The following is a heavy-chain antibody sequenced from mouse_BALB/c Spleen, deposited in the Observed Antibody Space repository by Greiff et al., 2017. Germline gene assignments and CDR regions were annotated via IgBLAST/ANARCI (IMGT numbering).Heavy chain of an antibody. D-gene: IGHD1-1*01. CDR2: ISNGGGST. Sequence: DVKLVESGGGLVQPGGSLKLSCAASGFTFSSYTMSWVRQTPEKRLEWVAYISNGGGSTYYPDTVKGRFTISRDNAKNTLYLQMSSLKSEDTAMYYGARHDYYGSSGYFDVWGAGTTVTVSS. CDR3: ARHDYYGSSGYFDV. V-gene: IGHV5-12-2*01. CDR1: GFTFSSYT. J-gene: IGHJ1*01.